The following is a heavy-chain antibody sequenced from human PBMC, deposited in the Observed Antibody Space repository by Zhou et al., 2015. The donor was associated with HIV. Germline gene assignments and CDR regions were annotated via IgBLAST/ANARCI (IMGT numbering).Heavy chain of an antibody. J-gene: IGHJ2*01. CDR1: GGTFSNYA. D-gene: IGHD6-6*01. CDR3: ARDRGAARPEWRYFDL. Sequence: QVLLVQSGAEVKKPGSSVKVSCEASGGTFSNYAVSWVRQAPGQGLEWMGAIIPIFGTVKNAQKFQGRVTLTADRSTSIAYMDLRSLRSDDTAVYYCARDRGAARPEWRYFDLWGRGTLVTVSS. V-gene: IGHV1-69*06. CDR2: IIPIFGTV.